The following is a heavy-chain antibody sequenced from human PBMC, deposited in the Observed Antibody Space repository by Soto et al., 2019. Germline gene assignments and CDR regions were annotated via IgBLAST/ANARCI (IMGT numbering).Heavy chain of an antibody. CDR1: GGSISSSSYY. CDR2: IYYSGST. V-gene: IGHV4-39*01. D-gene: IGHD3-3*01. J-gene: IGHJ4*02. Sequence: QLQLQESGPGLVKPSETLSLTCTVSGGSISSSSYYWGWIRQPPGKGLEWIGSIYYSGSTYYNPSLKSRVTPSVDTPTNQFSLKLSSVSAADTAVYYCARHPRITIFGVVIPPTPFDSWGQGTLVTVSS. CDR3: ARHPRITIFGVVIPPTPFDS.